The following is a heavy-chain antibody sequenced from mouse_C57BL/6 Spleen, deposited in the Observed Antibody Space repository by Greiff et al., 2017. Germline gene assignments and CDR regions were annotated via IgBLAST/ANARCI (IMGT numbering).Heavy chain of an antibody. V-gene: IGHV1-15*01. Sequence: QVQLKQSGAELVRPGASVTLSCKASGYTFTDYEMHWVKQTPVHGLEWIGAIDPETGGTAYNQKFKGKAILTADKSSSTAYMELRSLTSEDSAVYYCTKRSPHGYFDVWGTGTTVTVSS. CDR1: GYTFTDYE. CDR3: TKRSPHGYFDV. CDR2: IDPETGGT. J-gene: IGHJ1*03.